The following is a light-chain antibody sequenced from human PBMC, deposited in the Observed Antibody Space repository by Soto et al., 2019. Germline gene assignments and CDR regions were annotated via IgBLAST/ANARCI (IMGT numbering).Light chain of an antibody. CDR2: AAS. CDR3: QQLNSHPLT. Sequence: DIQLTQSPSFLSASVGDRVTITCRASQDISSSLAWYQQKPGKAPGLLIYAASTLLSGVPSRFSGSGSGAEFALTINSLQPEDFATYSCQQLNSHPLTYGGGTKVDIK. V-gene: IGKV1-9*01. J-gene: IGKJ4*01. CDR1: QDISSS.